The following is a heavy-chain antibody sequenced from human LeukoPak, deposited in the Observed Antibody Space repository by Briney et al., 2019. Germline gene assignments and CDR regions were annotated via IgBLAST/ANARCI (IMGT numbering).Heavy chain of an antibody. D-gene: IGHD3-22*01. J-gene: IGHJ4*02. CDR1: GGSFSGYY. CDR2: INHSGST. Sequence: KPSETLSLTCAVYGGSFSGYYWSWIRQPPGKGLEWIGEINHSGSTNYNPSLKSRVTISVDTSKNQFPLKLSSVTAADTAVYYCARVGSGYYYQTFDYWGQGTLVTVSS. CDR3: ARVGSGYYYQTFDY. V-gene: IGHV4-34*01.